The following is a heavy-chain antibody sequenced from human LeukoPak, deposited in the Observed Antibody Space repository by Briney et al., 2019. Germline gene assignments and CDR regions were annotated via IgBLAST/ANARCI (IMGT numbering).Heavy chain of an antibody. V-gene: IGHV3-23*01. D-gene: IGHD1-26*01. CDR1: GFTFSSYA. Sequence: GGSLRLSCAASGFTFSSYAMSWVRQAPGKELEWVSTISGSGSSTYYADSVKGRFTISRDNSKDTLYLQMNSLRAEDTAAYYCAKVGYSGSHFDAFDIWGQGTMVTVSS. J-gene: IGHJ3*02. CDR2: ISGSGSST. CDR3: AKVGYSGSHFDAFDI.